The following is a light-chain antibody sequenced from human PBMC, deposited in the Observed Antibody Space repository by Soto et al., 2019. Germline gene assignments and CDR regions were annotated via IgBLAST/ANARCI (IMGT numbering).Light chain of an antibody. CDR1: SSDVGAYDF. J-gene: IGLJ3*02. CDR2: DVS. V-gene: IGLV2-11*01. CDR3: CSYAGRYSWV. Sequence: QSALTQPRSVSGSPGQSVTISCTGTSSDVGAYDFASWYQHHPGKAPKLLICDVSDRPSGVPDRFAGSKSGNTASLTISGLQAEDEAEYYCCSYAGRYSWVFGGGTKVTVL.